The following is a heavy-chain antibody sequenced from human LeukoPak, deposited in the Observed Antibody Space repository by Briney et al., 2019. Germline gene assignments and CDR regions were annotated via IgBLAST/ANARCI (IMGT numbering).Heavy chain of an antibody. Sequence: GGSLRLSCAASGFTFSTFAMSWVRQAPGKGLEWVSAISGSGGTTYYADSVQGRSTISRDNSQNTLYLQMNSLRAEDTAVYYCAKYIGSGFSFEHWGQGTLVAVSS. V-gene: IGHV3-23*01. CDR1: GFTFSTFA. CDR3: AKYIGSGFSFEH. D-gene: IGHD2-15*01. CDR2: ISGSGGTT. J-gene: IGHJ4*02.